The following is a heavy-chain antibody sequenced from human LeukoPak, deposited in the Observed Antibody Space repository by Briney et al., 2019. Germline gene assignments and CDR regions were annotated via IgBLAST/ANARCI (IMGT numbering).Heavy chain of an antibody. CDR3: ARRTGISRFDY. CDR2: ISDSGGSI. Sequence: PGGSLRLSCAASGFTFSSYAMTWVRQAPGKGLEWVSTISDSGGSIYHADSVKGRFTISRDNSKNTLYLQMNSLRAEDTAVYYCARRTGISRFDYWGQGTLVTVSS. CDR1: GFTFSSYA. D-gene: IGHD3-10*01. V-gene: IGHV3-23*01. J-gene: IGHJ4*02.